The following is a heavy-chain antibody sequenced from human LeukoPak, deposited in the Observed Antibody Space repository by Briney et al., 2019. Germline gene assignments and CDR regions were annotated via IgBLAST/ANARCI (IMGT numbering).Heavy chain of an antibody. Sequence: SETLSLTCTVSGGSISSYYWSWIRQPPGKGLECIGYIYYSGSTNYNPSLKSRVTISVDTSKNQFSLKLSSVTAADTAVYYCARLINYDILTGYYTYYFDYWGQGTLVTVSS. CDR1: GGSISSYY. CDR2: IYYSGST. V-gene: IGHV4-59*08. J-gene: IGHJ4*02. D-gene: IGHD3-9*01. CDR3: ARLINYDILTGYYTYYFDY.